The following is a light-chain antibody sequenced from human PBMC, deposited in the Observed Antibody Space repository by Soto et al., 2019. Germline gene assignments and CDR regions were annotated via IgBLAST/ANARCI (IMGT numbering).Light chain of an antibody. CDR3: CSYAGSSTIHVV. CDR1: SSDVGSYNL. Sequence: QSVLTQPASVSGSPGQSITISCTGTSSDVGSYNLVSWYQQHPGKAPKLMIYEGSKRPSGVSNRFSGSKSGNTASLTISGLQAEDEADYYCCSYAGSSTIHVVFGGGT. CDR2: EGS. J-gene: IGLJ2*01. V-gene: IGLV2-23*03.